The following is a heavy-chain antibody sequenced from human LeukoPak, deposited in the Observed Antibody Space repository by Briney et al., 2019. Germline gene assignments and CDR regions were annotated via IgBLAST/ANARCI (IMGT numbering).Heavy chain of an antibody. V-gene: IGHV4-39*07. Sequence: SETLSLTCTVSGGSVSSSNYYWGWIRQPPGKGLEWIGSIYYSGNTYYNPSLKSRVTISVDTSKNQFSLKLSSVTAADTAVYYCARDSSGWSFFDYWGQGTLVTVSS. CDR2: IYYSGNT. CDR1: GGSVSSSNYY. J-gene: IGHJ4*02. CDR3: ARDSSGWSFFDY. D-gene: IGHD6-19*01.